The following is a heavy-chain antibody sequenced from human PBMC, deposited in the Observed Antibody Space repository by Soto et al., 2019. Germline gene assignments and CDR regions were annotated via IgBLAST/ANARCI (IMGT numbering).Heavy chain of an antibody. CDR2: IYYSGST. CDR3: ARIDGYCSSTSCYAFDI. D-gene: IGHD2-2*03. Sequence: SETLSLTCTVSGGSISSSSYYWGWIRQPPGKGLEWIGSIYYSGSTYYNPSLKSRVTISVDTSKNQFSLKLSSVTAADTAVYYCARIDGYCSSTSCYAFDIGGQGTMVTVSS. J-gene: IGHJ3*02. CDR1: GGSISSSSYY. V-gene: IGHV4-39*07.